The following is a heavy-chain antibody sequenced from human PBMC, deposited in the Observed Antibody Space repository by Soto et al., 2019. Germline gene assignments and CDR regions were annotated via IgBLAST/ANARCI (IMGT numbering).Heavy chain of an antibody. Sequence: QVQLQESGSGLVKPSQSLSLTCTVSGVSLNTADTWWSWIRQSPGKGLEFIGYYHSGGSTYYYAFFRSRFIIAADTSNSQFSLKLSSVTVADTAVYFCVRSRQMESGNNYGLDVWGQGTTVTVSS. CDR3: VRSRQMESGNNYGLDV. D-gene: IGHD1-1*01. CDR2: YHSGGST. J-gene: IGHJ6*02. CDR1: GVSLNTADTW. V-gene: IGHV4-30-4*01.